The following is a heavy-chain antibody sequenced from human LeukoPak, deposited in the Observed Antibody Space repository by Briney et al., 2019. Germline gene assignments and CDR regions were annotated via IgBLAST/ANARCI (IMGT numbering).Heavy chain of an antibody. CDR3: ARGTGGAAAADFDP. CDR2: IYYTGST. J-gene: IGHJ5*02. CDR1: GGSFSDYY. V-gene: IGHV4-34*09. Sequence: SETLSLTCAVYGGSFSDYYWSWIRQHPGKGLEWIGAIYYTGSTYYNPSLKSRATISVDTSKNHFSLKLTSVTAADTAVYYCARGTGGAAAADFDPWGQGTLVTVSS. D-gene: IGHD6-13*01.